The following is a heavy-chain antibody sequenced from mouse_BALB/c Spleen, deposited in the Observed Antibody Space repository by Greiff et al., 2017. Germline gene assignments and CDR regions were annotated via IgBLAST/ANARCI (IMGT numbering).Heavy chain of an antibody. V-gene: IGHV14-1*02. CDR2: IDPENGNT. CDR1: GFNIKDYY. J-gene: IGHJ4*01. Sequence: EVKLQQSGAELVRPGALVKLSCKASGFNIKDYYMHWVKQRPEQGLEWIGWIDPENGNTIYDPKFQGKASITADTSSNTAYLQLSSLTSEDTAVYYCARWDYYGSRDYAMDYWGQGTSVTVSS. CDR3: ARWDYYGSRDYAMDY. D-gene: IGHD1-1*01.